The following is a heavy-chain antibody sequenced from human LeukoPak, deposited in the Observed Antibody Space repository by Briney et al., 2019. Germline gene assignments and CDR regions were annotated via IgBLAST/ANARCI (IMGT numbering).Heavy chain of an antibody. V-gene: IGHV3-7*01. CDR3: ARDAWDYDILTGGPDY. CDR1: GFTFSSYW. J-gene: IGHJ4*02. D-gene: IGHD3-9*01. CDR2: IKQDGSEK. Sequence: PGGSLRLSCAASGFTFSSYWMSWVRQAPGKGLESVANIKQDGSEKSYVDSVKGRFTISRDNAKNSLYLQMNSLRAEDTAVYYCARDAWDYDILTGGPDYWGQGTLVTVSS.